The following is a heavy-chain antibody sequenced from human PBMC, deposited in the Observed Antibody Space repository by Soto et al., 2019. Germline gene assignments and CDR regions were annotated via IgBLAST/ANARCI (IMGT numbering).Heavy chain of an antibody. CDR1: GGTFSSYA. J-gene: IGHJ4*02. D-gene: IGHD3-22*01. CDR2: IIPIFGTA. Sequence: QVQLVQSGAEVQKPGSSVKVSCKASGGTFSSYAISWVRQAPGQGLEWMGGIIPIFGTANYAQKFQGRVTITADESTSTAYMELSSLRSEDTAVYYCAREYYYDSSGYLGGFDYWGQGTLVTVSS. CDR3: AREYYYDSSGYLGGFDY. V-gene: IGHV1-69*01.